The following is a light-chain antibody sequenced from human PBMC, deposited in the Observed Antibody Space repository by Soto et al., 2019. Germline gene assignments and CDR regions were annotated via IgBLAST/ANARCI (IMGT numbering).Light chain of an antibody. CDR1: SSDVGSYNL. Sequence: QSVLTQPASVSGSPGQSITISCTGTSSDVGSYNLVSWYQQHPGKAPKLMIYEGNKRPSGVSNRFSGPKSGNTASLTISGRKAEDGADYYCCSYEAPDTIVIFGGGTKVTV. V-gene: IGLV2-23*01. CDR2: EGN. CDR3: CSYEAPDTIVI. J-gene: IGLJ2*01.